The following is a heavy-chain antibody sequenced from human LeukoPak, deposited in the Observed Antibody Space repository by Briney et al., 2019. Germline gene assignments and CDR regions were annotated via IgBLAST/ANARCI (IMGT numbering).Heavy chain of an antibody. J-gene: IGHJ4*02. CDR2: ISSSSSYI. V-gene: IGHV3-21*01. CDR3: ASGGVSGYCSSTSCYPSPFDY. D-gene: IGHD2-2*01. Sequence: GGSLRLSCAASGFTFSSYSMNWVRQAPGKGLEWVSSISSSSSYIYYADSVKGQFTISRDNAKNSLYLQMNSLRAEDTAVYYCASGGVSGYCSSTSCYPSPFDYWGQGTLVTVSS. CDR1: GFTFSSYS.